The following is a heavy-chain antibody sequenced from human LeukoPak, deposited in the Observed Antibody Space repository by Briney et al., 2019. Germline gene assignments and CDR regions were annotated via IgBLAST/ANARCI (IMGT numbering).Heavy chain of an antibody. CDR1: GFTFSSYS. Sequence: PGGSLRLSCAASGFTFSSYSMNWVRQAPGKGLEWVSYISSSSSTIYYADSVKGRFTISRDNSKNTLYLQMSSLRAEDTAVYYCAKLGSSWDFDYWGQGTLVTVSS. CDR3: AKLGSSWDFDY. D-gene: IGHD6-13*01. J-gene: IGHJ4*02. CDR2: ISSSSSTI. V-gene: IGHV3-48*01.